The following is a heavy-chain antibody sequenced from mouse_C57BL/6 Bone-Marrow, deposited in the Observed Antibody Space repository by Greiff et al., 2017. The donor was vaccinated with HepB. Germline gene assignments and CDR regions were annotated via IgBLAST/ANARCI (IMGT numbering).Heavy chain of an antibody. J-gene: IGHJ3*01. V-gene: IGHV5-6*01. CDR1: GFTFSSYG. CDR3: ARRCKAWFAY. Sequence: EVKLVESGGDLVKPGGSLKLSCAASGFTFSSYGMSWVRQTPDKGLEWVATISSGGSYTYYPDSVKGRFTISRDNAKNTLYLQMSSLKSEDTAMYYCARRCKAWFAYWGQGTLVTVSA. CDR2: ISSGGSYT.